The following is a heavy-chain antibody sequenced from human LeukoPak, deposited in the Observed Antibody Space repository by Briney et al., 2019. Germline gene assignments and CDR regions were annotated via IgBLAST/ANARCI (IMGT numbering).Heavy chain of an antibody. J-gene: IGHJ6*03. V-gene: IGHV3-20*04. D-gene: IGHD3-3*01. CDR2: INWNGGST. CDR3: ARYGFLEWLSAMPVYYYYMDV. CDR1: GFTFDDYG. Sequence: GGSLRLSCAASGFTFDDYGMSWVRQAPGKGLEWVSGINWNGGSTGYADSVKGRFTISRDNAKNSLYLQMNSLRAEDTALYYCARYGFLEWLSAMPVYYYYMDVWGKGTTVTVSS.